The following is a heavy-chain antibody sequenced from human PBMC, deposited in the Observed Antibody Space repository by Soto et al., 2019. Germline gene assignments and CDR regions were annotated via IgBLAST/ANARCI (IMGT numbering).Heavy chain of an antibody. CDR2: ISDSGADT. D-gene: IGHD2-2*01. CDR1: GYPFRAYA. CDR3: VKGSADGRPYYLDH. J-gene: IGHJ4*02. Sequence: EVQLLEFGGDLIQPGGSLRLSCAGSGYPFRAYAMSWVRQAPGKGLQWVAAISDSGADTWYADSVKGRFVISRDNSMSTLFLQTTILRAEDTAVYYCVKGSADGRPYYLDHWGQGTLLTVSS. V-gene: IGHV3-23*01.